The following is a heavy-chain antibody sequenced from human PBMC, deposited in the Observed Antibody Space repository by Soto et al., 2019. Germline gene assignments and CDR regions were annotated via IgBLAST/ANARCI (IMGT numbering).Heavy chain of an antibody. CDR2: IGGSSSYT. V-gene: IGHV3-11*05. Sequence: QVQLVESGGALVKPGGSLRLSCAASGFPFSDYYMSWIRQAPGKGLEWVSSIGGSSSYTNNADSVKGRFTISRDNAKNSLYLQMNSLRAEDTAVYYCARRRPTGYDNYWGQGTLVTVSA. CDR3: ARRRPTGYDNY. D-gene: IGHD3-9*01. CDR1: GFPFSDYY. J-gene: IGHJ4*02.